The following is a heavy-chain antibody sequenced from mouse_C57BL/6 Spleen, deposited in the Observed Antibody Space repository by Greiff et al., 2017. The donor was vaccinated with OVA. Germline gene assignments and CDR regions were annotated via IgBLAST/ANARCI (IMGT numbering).Heavy chain of an antibody. Sequence: EVQLVESGGGLVQPKGSLKLSCAASGFSFNTYAMNWVRQAPGKGLEWVARIRSKSNNYATYYADSVKDRFTISRDDSESMLYLQMNNLKTEDTAMYYCVREGYGSSWFAYWGQGTLVTVSA. D-gene: IGHD1-1*01. CDR1: GFSFNTYA. CDR2: IRSKSNNYAT. J-gene: IGHJ3*01. CDR3: VREGYGSSWFAY. V-gene: IGHV10-1*01.